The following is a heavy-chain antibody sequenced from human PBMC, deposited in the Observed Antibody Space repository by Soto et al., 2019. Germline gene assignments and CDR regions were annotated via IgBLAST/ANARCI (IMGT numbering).Heavy chain of an antibody. CDR2: ISSSSSYI. D-gene: IGHD3-10*01. Sequence: PGGSLRLSCAASGFTFSSYSMNWVRQAPGKGLEWVSSISSSSSYIYYADSVKGRFTISRDNAKNSLYLQMNSLRAEDTAVYYCARVTYYYGSGSYYLTLIGYFDYWGQGTLVTVSS. V-gene: IGHV3-21*01. CDR1: GFTFSSYS. J-gene: IGHJ4*02. CDR3: ARVTYYYGSGSYYLTLIGYFDY.